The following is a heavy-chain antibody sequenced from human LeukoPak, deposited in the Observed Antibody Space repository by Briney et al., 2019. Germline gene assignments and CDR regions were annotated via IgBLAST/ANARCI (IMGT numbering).Heavy chain of an antibody. CDR1: GGSISSYC. Sequence: SETLSLTCTVSGGSISSYCWNWIRQPPGKGLEWIGYIFYSGITNYNPSLKSRVTISVDTSKKQFSLKLTSVTAADTAVYYCARDSGSYPHWFAPWGQGTLVTVSS. CDR2: IFYSGIT. D-gene: IGHD1-26*01. V-gene: IGHV4-59*01. CDR3: ARDSGSYPHWFAP. J-gene: IGHJ5*02.